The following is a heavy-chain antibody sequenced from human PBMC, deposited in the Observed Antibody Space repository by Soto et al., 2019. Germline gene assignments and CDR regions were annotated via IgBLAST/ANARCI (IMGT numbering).Heavy chain of an antibody. CDR2: INHSGST. CDR3: ARDYDFWSGPNGDV. D-gene: IGHD3-3*01. CDR1: GGSFSGYY. V-gene: IGHV4-34*01. Sequence: ASETLSLTCAVYGGSFSGYYWSWIRQPPGKGLEWIGEINHSGSTNYNPSPKSRVTISVDTSKNQFSLKLSSVTAADAAVYYCARDYDFWSGPNGDVWGQGTTVTVSS. J-gene: IGHJ6*02.